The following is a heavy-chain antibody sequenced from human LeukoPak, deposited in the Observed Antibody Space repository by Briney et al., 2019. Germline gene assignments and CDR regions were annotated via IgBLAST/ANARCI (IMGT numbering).Heavy chain of an antibody. J-gene: IGHJ4*02. V-gene: IGHV3-23*01. CDR1: GFSFRSYV. D-gene: IGHD4-17*01. Sequence: GGSLRVSCAASGFSFRSYVMSWVRQAPGKGLEWVSAISDNGDTTYYADSVEGRFTISRDNSKNTLYLQMNSLRAEDTAVYYCARNGDSPPVDYFDYWGQGTLVTVSS. CDR2: ISDNGDTT. CDR3: ARNGDSPPVDYFDY.